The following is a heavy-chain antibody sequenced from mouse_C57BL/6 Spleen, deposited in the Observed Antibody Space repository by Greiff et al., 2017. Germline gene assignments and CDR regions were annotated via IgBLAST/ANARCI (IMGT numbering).Heavy chain of an antibody. D-gene: IGHD1-1*01. CDR2: ISSGGSYT. V-gene: IGHV5-6*01. Sequence: EVQRVESGGDLVKPGGSLKLSCAASGFTFSSYGMSWVRQTPDKRLEWVATISSGGSYTYYPDSVKGRFTISRDNAKNTLYLQMSSLKSEDTAMYYCARHKGSTVVERYFDVWGTGTTVTVSS. CDR3: ARHKGSTVVERYFDV. J-gene: IGHJ1*03. CDR1: GFTFSSYG.